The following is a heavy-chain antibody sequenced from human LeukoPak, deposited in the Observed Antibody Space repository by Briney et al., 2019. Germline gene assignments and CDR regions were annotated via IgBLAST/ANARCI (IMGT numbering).Heavy chain of an antibody. Sequence: SQTLSLACTVSGGSISSGGYSWSWIRQPPGKGLEWIGYIYHSGSTYYNPSLKSRVTISVDRSKNQFSLKLSSVTAADTAVYYCASRTLYGSGRSYFDYWGQGTLVTVSS. CDR2: IYHSGST. CDR3: ASRTLYGSGRSYFDY. D-gene: IGHD3-10*01. V-gene: IGHV4-30-2*01. CDR1: GGSISSGGYS. J-gene: IGHJ4*02.